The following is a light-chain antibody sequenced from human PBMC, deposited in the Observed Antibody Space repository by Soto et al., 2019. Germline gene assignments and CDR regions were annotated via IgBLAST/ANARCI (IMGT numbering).Light chain of an antibody. CDR1: SSDVGRYNY. J-gene: IGLJ3*02. V-gene: IGLV2-11*01. CDR3: CSYAGSYTLV. CDR2: DVN. Sequence: QSALTQPRSVSGSPGQSVTISCTGTSSDVGRYNYVSWYQQHPGKAPKLMIYDVNKRPSGVPDRFSGSKSGNTASLTISGLQAEDEANYYCCSYAGSYTLVFGGGTKLTVL.